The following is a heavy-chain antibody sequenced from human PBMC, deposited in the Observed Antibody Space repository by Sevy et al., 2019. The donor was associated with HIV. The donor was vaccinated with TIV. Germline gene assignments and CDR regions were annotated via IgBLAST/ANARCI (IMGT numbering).Heavy chain of an antibody. CDR2: ISGGGGNT. CDR3: ARKYHDTSGYPRYSMDV. J-gene: IGHJ6*02. D-gene: IGHD3-22*01. CDR1: GFTFSTYA. V-gene: IGHV3-64*01. Sequence: GGSLILSCAASGFTFSTYAMYWVRQAPGKGLEYVSAISGGGGNTYYGTSVKGRFTVSRDNAKNTLYLQMGSLRAEDMAVYFCARKYHDTSGYPRYSMDVWGQGTTVTVSS.